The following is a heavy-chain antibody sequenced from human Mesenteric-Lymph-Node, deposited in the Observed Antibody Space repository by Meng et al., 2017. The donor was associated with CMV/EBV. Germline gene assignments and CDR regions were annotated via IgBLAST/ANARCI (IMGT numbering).Heavy chain of an antibody. J-gene: IGHJ4*02. CDR3: ARQYSSGWYYFDS. CDR1: GGSISSYY. V-gene: IGHV4-59*01. D-gene: IGHD6-19*01. Sequence: SETLSLTCTVSGGSISSYYWSWIRQLPGKGLEWIGYIYYSGSTNYNPSLKSRVTISVDTSKNQFSLKLSSVTAADTAVYYCARQYSSGWYYFDSWGQGTLVTVSS. CDR2: IYYSGST.